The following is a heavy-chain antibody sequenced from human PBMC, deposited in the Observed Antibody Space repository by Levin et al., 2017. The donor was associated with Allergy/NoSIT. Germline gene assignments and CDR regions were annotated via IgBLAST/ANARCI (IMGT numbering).Heavy chain of an antibody. D-gene: IGHD2-15*01. J-gene: IGHJ5*02. CDR2: IKHDGSDK. CDR1: GFNFDTYW. Sequence: PGGSLRLSCAASGFNFDTYWMAWVRQTPGKGLQWVANIKHDGSDKYYVDSVKGRFTISRDNARSSLFLQMNSLRAEDMAIYYCARTSRKMVAATIDLWGQGTLVTVSS. V-gene: IGHV3-7*01. CDR3: ARTSRKMVAATIDL.